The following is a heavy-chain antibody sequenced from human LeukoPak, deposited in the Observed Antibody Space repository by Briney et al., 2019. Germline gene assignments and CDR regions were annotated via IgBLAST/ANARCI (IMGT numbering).Heavy chain of an antibody. V-gene: IGHV1-2*02. CDR1: GYTFTGYY. CDR2: INPNSGGT. Sequence: ASVKVSCKASGYTFTGYYMHRVRQAPGQGLEWMGWINPNSGGTNYAQKFQGRVTMTRDTSISTAYMELSRLRSDDTAVYYCARVASWNAFYNWFDPWGQGTLVTVSS. J-gene: IGHJ5*02. CDR3: ARVASWNAFYNWFDP. D-gene: IGHD1-1*01.